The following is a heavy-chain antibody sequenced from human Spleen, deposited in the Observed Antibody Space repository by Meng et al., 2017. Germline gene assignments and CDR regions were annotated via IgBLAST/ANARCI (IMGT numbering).Heavy chain of an antibody. CDR1: GGSISSSNW. CDR2: IYHSGST. Sequence: VQPQEAGPGLVKPSGTLSLICAVSGGSISSSNWWSWVRQPPGKGLEWIGEIYHSGSTNYNPSLKSRVTISVDTSQNNLSLKLSSVTAADSAVYYCTKNDFYCLGYWGQGTLVTVSS. V-gene: IGHV4-4*02. D-gene: IGHD2-21*01. CDR3: TKNDFYCLGY. J-gene: IGHJ4*02.